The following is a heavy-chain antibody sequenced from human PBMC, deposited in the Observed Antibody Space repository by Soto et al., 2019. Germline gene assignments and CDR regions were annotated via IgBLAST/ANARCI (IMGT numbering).Heavy chain of an antibody. J-gene: IGHJ6*02. CDR3: AKGAEWLRNHYYYYGMDV. D-gene: IGHD5-12*01. CDR2: ISGSGGST. V-gene: IGHV3-23*01. Sequence: PGGSLRLSCAASGYTFSSYAMSWVRQAPGKGLEWVSAISGSGGSTYYADSVKGRFTISRDNSKNTLYLQMNSLRAEDTAVYYCAKGAEWLRNHYYYYGMDVWGQGITVTVSS. CDR1: GYTFSSYA.